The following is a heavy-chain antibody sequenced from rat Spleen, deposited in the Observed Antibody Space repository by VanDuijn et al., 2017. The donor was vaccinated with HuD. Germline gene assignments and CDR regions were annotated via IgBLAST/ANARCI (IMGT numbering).Heavy chain of an antibody. Sequence: QVQLKESGPGLVQPSETLSLTCTVSGFSLTSYSVSWVRQPSGKGPEWMGRMWYDGDTAYNSALKSRLSISRDTSKNQVFLKMNSLQTDDTGTYYCTRDRSYGYNYDYVMDAWGQGASVTVSS. J-gene: IGHJ4*01. V-gene: IGHV2-63*01. CDR1: GFSLTSYS. D-gene: IGHD1-9*01. CDR3: TRDRSYGYNYDYVMDA. CDR2: MWYDGDT.